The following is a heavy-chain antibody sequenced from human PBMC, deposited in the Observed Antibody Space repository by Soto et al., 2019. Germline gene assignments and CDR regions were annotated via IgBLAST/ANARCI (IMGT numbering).Heavy chain of an antibody. CDR2: ISDGGDTT. CDR3: AKNRGIIMIGEP. V-gene: IGHV3-23*01. D-gene: IGHD3-22*01. CDR1: GFSFSSYE. Sequence: GGSLRLSCAASGFSFSSYEMNWVRQAPGKGLEWVSAISDGGDTTYYADSVKGCFTISRDNSKNTLYLQMDSLRAEDTAVYYCAKNRGIIMIGEPWGRGTLVTVSS. J-gene: IGHJ4*02.